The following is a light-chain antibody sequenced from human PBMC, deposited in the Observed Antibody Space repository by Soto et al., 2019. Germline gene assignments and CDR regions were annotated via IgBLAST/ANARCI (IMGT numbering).Light chain of an antibody. V-gene: IGKV3-15*01. CDR1: QSVGSN. J-gene: IGKJ5*01. CDR3: QEYDGAPTVT. Sequence: EVVMTQSPATLSVSPGERATLSCRASQSVGSNLAWYQQNPGQAPRLIXYGASTRANGIPARFSGSGSGTHLTLTITSLEPEDFAVYDCQEYDGAPTVTFGLGTRLEIK. CDR2: GAS.